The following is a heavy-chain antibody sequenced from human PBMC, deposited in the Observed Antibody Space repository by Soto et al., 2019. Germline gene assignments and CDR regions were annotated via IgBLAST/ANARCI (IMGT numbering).Heavy chain of an antibody. CDR2: IIPIFGTA. J-gene: IGHJ6*02. CDR1: GGTFSSYA. V-gene: IGHV1-69*12. D-gene: IGHD6-19*01. Sequence: QVRLVQSGAEVKKPGSSVKVSCKASGGTFSSYAISWVRQAPGQGLEWMGGIIPIFGTANYAQKFQGRVTITADESTSTAYMELSSLRSEDTAVYYCARVQVAGTDYYYYGMDVWGQGTTVTVSS. CDR3: ARVQVAGTDYYYYGMDV.